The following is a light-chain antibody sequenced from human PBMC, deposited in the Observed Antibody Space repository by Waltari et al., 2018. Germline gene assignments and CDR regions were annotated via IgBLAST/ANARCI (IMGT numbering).Light chain of an antibody. J-gene: IGKJ4*01. CDR3: QQYNNWPHT. CDR2: GAS. V-gene: IGKV3-15*01. Sequence: MTQSPSSLSASIGDRVTFTCRASQSVSSNLAWYQQKPGQAPRLLIYGASTRATGIPARFSGSGSGTEFTLTISSLQSEDFAVYYCQQYNNWPHTFGGGTKVEIK. CDR1: QSVSSN.